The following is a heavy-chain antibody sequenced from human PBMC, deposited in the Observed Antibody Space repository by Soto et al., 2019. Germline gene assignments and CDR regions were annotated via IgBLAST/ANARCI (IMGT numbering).Heavy chain of an antibody. J-gene: IGHJ4*02. V-gene: IGHV1-2*02. CDR1: GPTFITYF. Sequence: QLQLVQSGAQVTKPGASVKVSCRISGPTFITYFIHWVRQAPGQGLEWMGWIDPKSGGTTYEQKFRGRVTMTRDTFINTAYMDLNTLTSDDTAMYYCARVSVDVPEWGQATLITVSS. CDR2: IDPKSGGT. D-gene: IGHD5-12*01. CDR3: ARVSVDVPE.